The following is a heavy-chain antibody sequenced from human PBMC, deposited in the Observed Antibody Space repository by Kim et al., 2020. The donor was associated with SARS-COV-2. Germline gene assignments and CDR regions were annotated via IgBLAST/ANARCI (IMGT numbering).Heavy chain of an antibody. Sequence: SVKVSCKASGGTFSSYAISWVRQAPGQGLEWMGRIIPILGIANYAQKFQGRVTITADKSTSTAYMELSSLRSEDTAVYYCARDPSDGVLNGGGETWFDPWGQGTLVTVSS. D-gene: IGHD3-9*01. CDR2: IIPILGIA. J-gene: IGHJ5*02. V-gene: IGHV1-69*04. CDR3: ARDPSDGVLNGGGETWFDP. CDR1: GGTFSSYA.